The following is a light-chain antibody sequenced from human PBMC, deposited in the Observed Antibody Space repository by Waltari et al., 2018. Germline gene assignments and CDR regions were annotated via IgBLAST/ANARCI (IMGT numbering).Light chain of an antibody. CDR2: DAS. V-gene: IGKV3-11*01. J-gene: IGKJ4*01. CDR3: QQRSNWPPLT. Sequence: EIVLTQSPATLSLSPGERATLSCRASQSVSSYLAWYHQKPGQAPRLLIYDASNMATGIPARFSGSGSGTDCTLTISSVEPEDFAVYYCQQRSNWPPLTFGGGTKVEIK. CDR1: QSVSSY.